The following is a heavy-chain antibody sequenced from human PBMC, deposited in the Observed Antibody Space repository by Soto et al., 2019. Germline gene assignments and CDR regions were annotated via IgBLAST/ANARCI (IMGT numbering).Heavy chain of an antibody. Sequence: AGGSLRLSCAASGFTFDDYTMHWVRQAPGKGLEWVSLISWDGGSTYYADSVKGRFTISRDNSKNSLYLQMNGLRVDDTAVYYCVTSYGDPPGWGQGTLVTVSS. V-gene: IGHV3-43*01. CDR1: GFTFDDYT. CDR2: ISWDGGST. D-gene: IGHD4-17*01. CDR3: VTSYGDPPG. J-gene: IGHJ4*02.